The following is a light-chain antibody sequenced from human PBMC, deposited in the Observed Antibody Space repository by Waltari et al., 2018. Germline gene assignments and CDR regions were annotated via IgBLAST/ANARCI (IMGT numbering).Light chain of an antibody. CDR3: QQYGNLPLT. V-gene: IGKV3-20*01. Sequence: EIVLTKSPGTLSLSPGETATLSCRASQSVPSDYLAWYQQKSGQSPRLVIFAASSRATVFPARFSGSGSGTDFTLTITKLEPEDFALYFCQQYGNLPLTFGGGTRIEI. CDR1: QSVPSDY. CDR2: AAS. J-gene: IGKJ4*01.